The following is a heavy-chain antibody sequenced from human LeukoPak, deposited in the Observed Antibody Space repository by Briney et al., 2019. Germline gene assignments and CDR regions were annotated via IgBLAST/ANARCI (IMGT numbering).Heavy chain of an antibody. CDR3: ASNMNGYYYYYMDV. CDR2: IYYSGST. D-gene: IGHD1-1*01. CDR1: GGSISSSSYY. Sequence: SETLSLTCTVSGGSISSSSYYWGWIRQPPGKGLEWIGSIYYSGSTYYNPSLKSRVTISVDKSKNQFSLKLSSVTAADTAVYYCASNMNGYYYYYMDVWGKGTTVTVSS. V-gene: IGHV4-39*07. J-gene: IGHJ6*03.